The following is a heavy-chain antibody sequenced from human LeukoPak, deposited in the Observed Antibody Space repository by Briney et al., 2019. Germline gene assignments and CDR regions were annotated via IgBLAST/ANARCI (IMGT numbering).Heavy chain of an antibody. CDR1: GFTFDDYA. CDR3: AKDMGSGGSYYYYYYGMDV. J-gene: IGHJ6*02. Sequence: GGSLRLSCAASGFTFDDYAMHWVRQAPGKGLGWVSLISGDGGSTYYADSVKGRFTISRDNSKNSLYLQMNSLRTEDTALCYCAKDMGSGGSYYYYYYGMDVWGQGTTVTVSS. D-gene: IGHD2-15*01. CDR2: ISGDGGST. V-gene: IGHV3-43*02.